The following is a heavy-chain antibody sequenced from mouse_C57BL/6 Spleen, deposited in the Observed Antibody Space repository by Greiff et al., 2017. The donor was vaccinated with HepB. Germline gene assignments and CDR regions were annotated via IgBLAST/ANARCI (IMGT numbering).Heavy chain of an antibody. CDR1: GFNIKDDY. J-gene: IGHJ4*01. V-gene: IGHV14-4*01. CDR2: IDPENGDT. D-gene: IGHD1-1*01. Sequence: VQLQQSGAELVRPGASVKLSCTASGFNIKDDYMHWVKQRPEQGLEWIGWIDPENGDTEYASKFQGKATITADTSSNTAYLQLSSLTSEDTAVYYCTTGYDGSSPYYAMDYWGQGTSVTVSS. CDR3: TTGYDGSSPYYAMDY.